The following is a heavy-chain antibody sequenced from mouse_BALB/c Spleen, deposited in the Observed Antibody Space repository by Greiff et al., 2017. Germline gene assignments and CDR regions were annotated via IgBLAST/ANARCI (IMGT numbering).Heavy chain of an antibody. Sequence: EVMLVESGGGLVQPGGSLKLSCAASGFTFSSYTMSWVRQTPEKRLEWVAYISNGGGSTYYPDTVKGRFTISRDNAKNTLYLQMSSLKSEDTAMYYCARHGSTMTPFAYWGQGTLVTVSA. V-gene: IGHV5-12-2*01. D-gene: IGHD2-4*01. CDR3: ARHGSTMTPFAY. CDR1: GFTFSSYT. J-gene: IGHJ3*01. CDR2: ISNGGGST.